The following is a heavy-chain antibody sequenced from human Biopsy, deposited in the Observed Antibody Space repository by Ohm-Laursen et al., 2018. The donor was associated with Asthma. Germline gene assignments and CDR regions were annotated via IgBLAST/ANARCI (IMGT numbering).Heavy chain of an antibody. Sequence: SLRLSCLASGFMFRSFVMHWVRQAPGKGLEWVAVISYDGNHKFYEDSVKGRFTISRDNSKNTLYLQMNSPRTEDTAVYYFAKRRGYSGHDNDYWGQGTLVIVSS. CDR1: GFMFRSFV. CDR3: AKRRGYSGHDNDY. D-gene: IGHD5-12*01. CDR2: ISYDGNHK. J-gene: IGHJ4*02. V-gene: IGHV3-30*18.